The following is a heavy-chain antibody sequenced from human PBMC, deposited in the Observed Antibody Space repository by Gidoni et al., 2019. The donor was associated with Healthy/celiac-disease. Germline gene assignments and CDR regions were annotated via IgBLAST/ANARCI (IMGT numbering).Heavy chain of an antibody. CDR1: GFTFSSYS. CDR3: ARGGYSYGVSRLGPNWFDP. V-gene: IGHV3-48*02. Sequence: EVQLVESGGGLVQPGGSLRLSCAASGFTFSSYSMNWVRQAPGKGLEWVSYISSSSSTIYYADSVKGRFTISRDNAKNSLYLQMNSLRDEDTAVYYCARGGYSYGVSRLGPNWFDPWGQGTLVTVSS. CDR2: ISSSSSTI. J-gene: IGHJ5*02. D-gene: IGHD5-18*01.